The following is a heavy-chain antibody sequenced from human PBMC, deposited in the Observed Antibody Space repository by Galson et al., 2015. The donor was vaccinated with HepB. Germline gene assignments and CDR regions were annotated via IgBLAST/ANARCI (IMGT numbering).Heavy chain of an antibody. CDR2: IKQDESDK. CDR1: GFTFRHFW. Sequence: SLRLSCAASGFTFRHFWMSWVRQAPGKGLEWVANIKQDESDKYYVDSVKGRFTISRDNAKNSLYLQMNSLRAEDTAMYYCARGSGRYDGFDMWGQGTMVTVSS. V-gene: IGHV3-7*03. J-gene: IGHJ3*02. CDR3: ARGSGRYDGFDM. D-gene: IGHD3-10*01.